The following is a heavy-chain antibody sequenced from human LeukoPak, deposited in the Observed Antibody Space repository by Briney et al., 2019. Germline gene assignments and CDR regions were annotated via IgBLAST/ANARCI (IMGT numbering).Heavy chain of an antibody. J-gene: IGHJ6*02. V-gene: IGHV3-7*01. D-gene: IGHD1-7*01. Sequence: PGGSLRLSCAAPGFTFSSYWMSWVRQAPGKGLEWVANIKQDRTEKYYVDSVKGRFTISRDNAKNSLYLQMNSLRAEDTAVYFCARESLVSGTTRGNYYYYGMDVWGQGSTVTVSS. CDR3: ARESLVSGTTRGNYYYYGMDV. CDR2: IKQDRTEK. CDR1: GFTFSSYW.